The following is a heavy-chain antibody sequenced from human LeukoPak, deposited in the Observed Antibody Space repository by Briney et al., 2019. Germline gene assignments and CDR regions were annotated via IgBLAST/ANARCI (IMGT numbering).Heavy chain of an antibody. D-gene: IGHD3-9*01. V-gene: IGHV3-53*01. Sequence: TGESLKISCAASGFTVRSKYMSWVRQAPGKGPEWVSVILTGDNTYYSDSVRGRSTISRDHSRSTLYLQMNNLRAEDTAVYYCATELRYVGGYFDYWGQGTLVTVSS. CDR2: ILTGDNT. CDR3: ATELRYVGGYFDY. CDR1: GFTVRSKY. J-gene: IGHJ4*02.